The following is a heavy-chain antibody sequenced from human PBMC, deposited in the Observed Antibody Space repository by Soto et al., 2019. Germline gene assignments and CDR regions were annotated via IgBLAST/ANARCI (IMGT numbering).Heavy chain of an antibody. V-gene: IGHV3-11*01. D-gene: IGHD3-3*01. CDR1: GFTFSDYY. Sequence: QVQLVESGGGLVKPGGSLRLSCAASGFTFSDYYMSWIRQAPGKGLEWVSYISSSGSIMYYADSVRGRFTISRDNAKNTVYLQMNSLRAEDTAVYYCARTRDDFVVIVLAGDFWGQGTLVSVSS. J-gene: IGHJ4*02. CDR2: ISSSGSIM. CDR3: ARTRDDFVVIVLAGDF.